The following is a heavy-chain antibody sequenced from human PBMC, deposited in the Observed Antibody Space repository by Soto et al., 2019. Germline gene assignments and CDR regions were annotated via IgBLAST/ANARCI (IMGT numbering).Heavy chain of an antibody. D-gene: IGHD6-6*01. Sequence: EVQLMQSGAEVKKPGESLKISCKGSGYSFTSYWIGWVRQMPGKGLEWMGIIYPGDSDTRYSPSFQGQVTISADKSISTAYLQWSSLKASDTAMYYCARSAIAADYYYGMDVWGQGTTVTVSS. CDR2: IYPGDSDT. J-gene: IGHJ6*02. CDR1: GYSFTSYW. V-gene: IGHV5-51*01. CDR3: ARSAIAADYYYGMDV.